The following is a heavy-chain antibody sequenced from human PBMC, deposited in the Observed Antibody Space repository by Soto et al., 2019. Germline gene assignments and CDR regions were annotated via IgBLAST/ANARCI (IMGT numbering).Heavy chain of an antibody. D-gene: IGHD3-22*01. CDR1: GFTFSSYA. CDR2: ISGSGGST. V-gene: IGHV3-23*01. Sequence: GSLRLSCAASGFTFSSYAMSWVRQAPGKGLEWVSAISGSGGSTYYADSVEGRFTISRDNSKNTLYLQMNSLRAEDTAVYYCAKEGRMYYYDSSGYYPLYYYGMDVWGQGTTVTVSS. CDR3: AKEGRMYYYDSSGYYPLYYYGMDV. J-gene: IGHJ6*02.